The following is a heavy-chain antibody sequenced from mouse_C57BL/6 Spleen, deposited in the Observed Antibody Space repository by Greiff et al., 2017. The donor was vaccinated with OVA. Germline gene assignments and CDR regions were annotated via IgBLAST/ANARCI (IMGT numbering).Heavy chain of an antibody. CDR1: GYSFTDYN. V-gene: IGHV1-39*01. CDR2: LNPNYGTT. CDR3: ASSTTVVPSMDD. D-gene: IGHD1-1*01. J-gene: IGHJ4*01. Sequence: VQLKQSGPELVKPGASVKISCKASGYSFTDYNMNWVKQSNGKSLEWIGVLNPNYGTTSSNQKFKGKATLTVDQSSRPAYMQINSLTSEDSAVYYCASSTTVVPSMDDWGQGTSVTVSS.